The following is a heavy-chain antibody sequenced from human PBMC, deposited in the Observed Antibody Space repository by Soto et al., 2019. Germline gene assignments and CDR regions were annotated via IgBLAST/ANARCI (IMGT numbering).Heavy chain of an antibody. CDR3: ARDRTAAGPSNWFDP. J-gene: IGHJ5*02. CDR2: IYPSGSA. CDR1: GGSISTYY. Sequence: SETLSLTCTVSGGSISTYYWSWIRQSAGKGLEWIGRIYPSGSANYNPSLKGRVTMSLDTSKNQFSLKVSSVTVADTAVYYCARDRTAAGPSNWFDPWGQGTLVTVSS. V-gene: IGHV4-4*07. D-gene: IGHD6-13*01.